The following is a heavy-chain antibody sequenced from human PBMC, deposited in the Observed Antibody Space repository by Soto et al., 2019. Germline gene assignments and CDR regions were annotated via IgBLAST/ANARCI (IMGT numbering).Heavy chain of an antibody. Sequence: GGSLRLSCAASGFTFSSYSMNWVRRAPGKGLEWVSYISSSSRTIYYADSVKGRFTISRDNAKNSLYLQMNSLRDEDTAVYYCARMIAAVLKYGMDVWGQGTTVTAP. CDR2: ISSSSRTI. V-gene: IGHV3-48*02. J-gene: IGHJ6*02. CDR3: ARMIAAVLKYGMDV. D-gene: IGHD6-13*01. CDR1: GFTFSSYS.